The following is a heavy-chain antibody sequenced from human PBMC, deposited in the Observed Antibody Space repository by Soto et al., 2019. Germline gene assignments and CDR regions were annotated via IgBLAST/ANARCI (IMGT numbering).Heavy chain of an antibody. CDR1: GFTFSSYA. CDR2: ISYDGSNK. Sequence: QVQLVESGGGVVQPGRSLRLSCAASGFTFSSYAMHWVRQAPGKGLEWVAVISYDGSNKYYADSVKGRFTISRDNSKNTLYLKMNSLRAEDTAVYYCAGEPGVVVITWPFGYWGQGTLVTVSS. J-gene: IGHJ4*02. V-gene: IGHV3-30-3*01. CDR3: AGEPGVVVITWPFGY. D-gene: IGHD3-22*01.